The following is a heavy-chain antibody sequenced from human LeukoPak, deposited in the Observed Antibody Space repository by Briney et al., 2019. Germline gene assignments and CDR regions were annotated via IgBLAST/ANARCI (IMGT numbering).Heavy chain of an antibody. CDR2: IIPIFGTA. J-gene: IGHJ6*03. D-gene: IGHD6-6*01. V-gene: IGHV1-69*06. Sequence: ASVKVSCKASGYTFTSYGISWVRQAPGQGLEWMGGIIPIFGTANYAQKFQGRVTITADKSTSTAYMELSSLRSEDTAVYYCARGARAALHGGYYYYYMDVWGKGTTVTVSS. CDR3: ARGARAALHGGYYYYYMDV. CDR1: GYTFTSYG.